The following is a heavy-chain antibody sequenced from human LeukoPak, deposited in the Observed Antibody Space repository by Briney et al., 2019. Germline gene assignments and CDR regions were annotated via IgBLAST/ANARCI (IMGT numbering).Heavy chain of an antibody. Sequence: ASVKVSCKASGFTFTGYYMHWVRQAPGQGLEWMGWINPNSGGTNYAQKFQGRVTMTRDTSTSTVYMELSSLRSEDTAVYYCARGAVAGLKTPVDYWGQGTLVTVSS. CDR2: INPNSGGT. V-gene: IGHV1-2*02. J-gene: IGHJ4*02. CDR3: ARGAVAGLKTPVDY. CDR1: GFTFTGYY. D-gene: IGHD6-19*01.